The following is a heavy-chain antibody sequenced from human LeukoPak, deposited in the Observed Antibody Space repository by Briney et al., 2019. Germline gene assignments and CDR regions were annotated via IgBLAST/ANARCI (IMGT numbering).Heavy chain of an antibody. CDR2: ISGSGGST. CDR1: GFTFSSYA. Sequence: PGGSLRLPCAASGFTFSSYAMTWVRQAPGKGLEWVSAISGSGGSTYYADSVKGRFTISRVNSKNTLYLQMNSLGDEDTAVYFCAKSVRGDYIGSDDYWGQGTLVTVSS. V-gene: IGHV3-23*01. CDR3: AKSVRGDYIGSDDY. D-gene: IGHD4-17*01. J-gene: IGHJ4*02.